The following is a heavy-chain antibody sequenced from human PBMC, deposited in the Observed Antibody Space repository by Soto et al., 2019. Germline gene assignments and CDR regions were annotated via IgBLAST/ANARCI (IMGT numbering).Heavy chain of an antibody. CDR3: ARATGYCSSTSCYHAYYYGMDG. D-gene: IGHD2-2*01. J-gene: IGHJ6*02. V-gene: IGHV1-69*06. CDR2: IIPIFGTA. Sequence: SVKVSCKASGCTFSSYAISWVRQAPGQGLEWMGGIIPIFGTANYAQKFQGRVTITADKSTSTAYMELSSLRSEDTAVYYCARATGYCSSTSCYHAYYYGMDGLGQRTTGLVSS. CDR1: GCTFSSYA.